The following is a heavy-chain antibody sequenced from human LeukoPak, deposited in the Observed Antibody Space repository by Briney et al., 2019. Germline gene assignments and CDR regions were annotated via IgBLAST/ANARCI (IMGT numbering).Heavy chain of an antibody. Sequence: SETLSLTCTVSSGSISSYYWIWIRQPAGKGLEWIGRIYTSGSPNYNPSLKSRVTMSVDTSKNQFSLELNSVTAADTAVYYCARECASCSIGTMDVWGKGTTVTVSS. CDR3: ARECASCSIGTMDV. CDR1: SGSISSYY. V-gene: IGHV4-4*07. J-gene: IGHJ6*03. D-gene: IGHD2-2*01. CDR2: IYTSGSP.